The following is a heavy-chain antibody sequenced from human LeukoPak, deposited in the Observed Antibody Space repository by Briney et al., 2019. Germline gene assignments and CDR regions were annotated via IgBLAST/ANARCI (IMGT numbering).Heavy chain of an antibody. CDR1: GGSISSSKW. CDR2: ISSDSSYI. J-gene: IGHJ4*02. Sequence: ETLSLTCAVSGGSISSSKWWSWVRQAPGKGLEWVSSISSDSSYIYYADAVHGRFTVSRDNAKYSLYLQMNSLRAEDTAVYYCVRGSYGAYDYWGQGSLVTVSS. CDR3: VRGSYGAYDY. V-gene: IGHV3-21*01. D-gene: IGHD4-17*01.